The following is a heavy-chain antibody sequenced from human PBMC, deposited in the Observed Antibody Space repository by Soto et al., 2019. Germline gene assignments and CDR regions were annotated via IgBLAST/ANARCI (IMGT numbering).Heavy chain of an antibody. CDR2: INHSGST. CDR3: ARDRYSSSWTYYYYCMDV. Sequence: PSETLSLTCAVYGGSFSGYYWSCIRQPPGKGLEWIGEINHSGSTNYNPSLKSRVTISVDTSKNQFSLKLSSVTAADTAVYYCARDRYSSSWTYYYYCMDVWGQGATLTVSS. CDR1: GGSFSGYY. J-gene: IGHJ6*02. D-gene: IGHD6-13*01. V-gene: IGHV4-34*01.